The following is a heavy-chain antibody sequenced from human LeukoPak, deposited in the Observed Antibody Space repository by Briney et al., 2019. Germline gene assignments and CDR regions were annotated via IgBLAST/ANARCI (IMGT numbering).Heavy chain of an antibody. V-gene: IGHV3-30*07. CDR3: ARAGYSSSWYEDYYYMDV. J-gene: IGHJ6*03. D-gene: IGHD6-13*01. CDR2: ISYDGSNK. CDR1: GFTFSSYA. Sequence: GGSLRRSCAASGFTFSSYAMHWVRQAPGKGLEWVAVISYDGSNKYYADSVKGRFTISRDNSKNTLYLQMNSLRAEDTAVYYCARAGYSSSWYEDYYYMDVWGKGTTVTVSS.